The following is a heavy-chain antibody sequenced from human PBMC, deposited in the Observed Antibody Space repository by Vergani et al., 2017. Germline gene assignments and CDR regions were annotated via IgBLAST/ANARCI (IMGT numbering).Heavy chain of an antibody. V-gene: IGHV4-59*01. CDR1: GGSISSYY. CDR2: IYYSGST. CDR3: ARLTLLYYFDY. Sequence: QVQLQESGPGLVKPSETLSLTCTVSGGSISSYYWSWIRQPPGKGLEWIGYIYYSGSTNYNPSLKSRVNISVDTSKNQFSLKLSSVTAADTAVYYCARLTLLYYFDYWGQGTLVTVSS. J-gene: IGHJ4*02. D-gene: IGHD3-9*01.